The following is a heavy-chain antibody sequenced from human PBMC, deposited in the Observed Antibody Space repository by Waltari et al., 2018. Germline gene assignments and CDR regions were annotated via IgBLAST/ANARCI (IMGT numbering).Heavy chain of an antibody. J-gene: IGHJ5*02. CDR2: INHGVST. D-gene: IGHD1-26*01. CDR3: ARGGRWELVRLSWFDP. Sequence: QVQLQQWGAGLLKPSETLSLTCAVYGGSFSGYSWSWIRQPPGKGLEGIGEINHGVSTHHNPALQSRVTLSVDTSNNQFSLKLSSVTAADTAVYYCARGGRWELVRLSWFDPWGQGTLVTVSS. V-gene: IGHV4-34*01. CDR1: GGSFSGYS.